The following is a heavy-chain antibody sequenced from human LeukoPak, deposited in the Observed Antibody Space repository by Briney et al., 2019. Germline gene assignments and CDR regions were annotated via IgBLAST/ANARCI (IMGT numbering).Heavy chain of an antibody. V-gene: IGHV1-46*01. D-gene: IGHD3-10*01. CDR1: GDTFTNYY. J-gene: IGHJ4*02. CDR2: IIPSGGST. Sequence: ASVKVSCKASGDTFTNYYIHWVRQAPGQGLEWMGMIIPSGGSTSYAQKFQGRVTMTRDLSTSTVYMELNSLRPEDTAVYYCAKELQPWFPFDDCGQGILVTVSS. CDR3: AKELQPWFPFDD.